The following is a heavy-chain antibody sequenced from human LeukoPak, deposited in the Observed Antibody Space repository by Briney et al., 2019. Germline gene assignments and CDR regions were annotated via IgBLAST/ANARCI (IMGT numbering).Heavy chain of an antibody. CDR2: IYYSGST. J-gene: IGHJ4*02. CDR1: GGSISSSSYY. D-gene: IGHD3-10*01. Sequence: SETLSLTCTVSGGSISSSSYYWGWIRQPPGKGLEWIGSIYYSGSTYYNPSLKSRVTISVDTSKNQFSLKLSSVTAADTAVYYCAREGYYGSGYPFDYWGQGTLVTVSS. V-gene: IGHV4-39*07. CDR3: AREGYYGSGYPFDY.